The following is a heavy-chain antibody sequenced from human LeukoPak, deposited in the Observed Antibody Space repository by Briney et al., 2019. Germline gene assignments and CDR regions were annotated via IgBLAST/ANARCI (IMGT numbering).Heavy chain of an antibody. J-gene: IGHJ3*02. CDR1: GGSISSYY. D-gene: IGHD3-22*01. CDR2: IYYSGST. Sequence: KPSETLSLTCTVSGGSISSYYWSWIRQHPGKGLEWIGYIYYSGSTNYNPSLKSRVTISVDTSKNQFSLKLSSVTAADTAVYYCAREGNDRSGSYAFDIWGRGTMVTVSS. V-gene: IGHV4-59*01. CDR3: AREGNDRSGSYAFDI.